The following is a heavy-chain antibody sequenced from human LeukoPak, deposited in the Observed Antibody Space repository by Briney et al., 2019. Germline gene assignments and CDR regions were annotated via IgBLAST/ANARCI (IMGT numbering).Heavy chain of an antibody. CDR2: ISYDGSNK. V-gene: IGHV3-30*03. Sequence: PGGSLRLSCAASGFTFSSYGMHWVRQAPGKGLEWVAVISYDGSNKYYADSVKGRFTISRDNAKNSLYLQMNSLRAEDTAVYYCARAPPAYQSAFDIWGQGTMVTVSS. CDR1: GFTFSSYG. CDR3: ARAPPAYQSAFDI. D-gene: IGHD2-21*01. J-gene: IGHJ3*02.